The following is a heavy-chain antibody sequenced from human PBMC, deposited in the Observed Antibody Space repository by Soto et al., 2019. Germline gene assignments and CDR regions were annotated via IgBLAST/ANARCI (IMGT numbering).Heavy chain of an antibody. V-gene: IGHV5-51*01. J-gene: IGHJ4*02. CDR1: W. D-gene: IGHD3-3*01. CDR3: ASPLRYDVWSGFVFEY. CDR2: IYPRDSNT. Sequence: WVGWVGQMPGNGLEWMGIIYPRDSNTRYSPSFQGQVTISADKSISTAFLQWSSLKASDTAMYYCASPLRYDVWSGFVFEYWGQGTLVTVSS.